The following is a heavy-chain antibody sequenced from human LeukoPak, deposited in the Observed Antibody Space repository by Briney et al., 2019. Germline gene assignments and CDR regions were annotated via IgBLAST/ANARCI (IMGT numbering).Heavy chain of an antibody. J-gene: IGHJ4*02. D-gene: IGHD6-6*01. CDR3: ARDPPGKGSSPDY. CDR2: IIPIFGTA. Sequence: SVKVSCKASGGTFSSYAIRWVRQAPGQGLEWMGRIIPIFGTANYAQKLQGRVTMTTDTSSSTAYMELRSLRSDDTAVYYCARDPPGKGSSPDYWGQGTLVTVSS. V-gene: IGHV1-69*05. CDR1: GGTFSSYA.